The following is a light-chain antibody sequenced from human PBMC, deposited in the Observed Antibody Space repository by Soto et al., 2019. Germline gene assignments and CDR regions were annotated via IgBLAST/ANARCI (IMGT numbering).Light chain of an antibody. V-gene: IGLV2-14*01. CDR3: SSYTSSSPYV. CDR1: SSDVCGYNY. J-gene: IGLJ1*01. CDR2: EVS. Sequence: QSALTQPASVSGSPGQSITISCTGTSSDVCGYNYVSWYQQHPGKAPKLMIYEVSNRPSGVSNRFSGSKSGNTASLTISGLQAEDEADYYCSSYTSSSPYVFGTGTKLTVL.